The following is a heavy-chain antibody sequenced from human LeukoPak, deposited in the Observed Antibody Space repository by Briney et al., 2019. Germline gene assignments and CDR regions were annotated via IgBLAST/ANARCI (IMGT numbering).Heavy chain of an antibody. J-gene: IGHJ4*02. Sequence: TLSLTCTVSGYSISSGYYWGWIRQPAGKGLEWIGRIYTSGSTNYNPSLKSRVTMSVDTSKNQFSLKLSSVTAADTAVYYCARGTAAGTANYWGQGTLVTVSS. CDR2: IYTSGST. V-gene: IGHV4-61*02. CDR3: ARGTAAGTANY. D-gene: IGHD6-13*01. CDR1: GYSISSGYY.